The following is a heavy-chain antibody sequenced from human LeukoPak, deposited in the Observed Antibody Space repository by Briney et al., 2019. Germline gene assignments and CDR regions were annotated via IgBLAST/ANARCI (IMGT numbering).Heavy chain of an antibody. J-gene: IGHJ4*02. V-gene: IGHV4-39*07. CDR3: ARGYYYDSSGYYRKSFDY. D-gene: IGHD3-22*01. CDR2: IYYSGST. CDR1: GGSVSSSSYY. Sequence: SETLSLTCTVSGGSVSSSSYYWGWIRQPPGKGLEWIGSIYYSGSTYYNPSLKSRVTISVDTSKNQFSLKLSSVTAADTAVYYCARGYYYDSSGYYRKSFDYWGQGTLVTVSS.